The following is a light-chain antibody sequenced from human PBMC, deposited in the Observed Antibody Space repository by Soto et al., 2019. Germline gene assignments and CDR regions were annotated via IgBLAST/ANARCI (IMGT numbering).Light chain of an antibody. V-gene: IGLV2-14*01. Sequence: QSVLTQPASVSGSPGQSITISCTGSSSDVGGYTYVSWYQQYPGKAPKLLIYEVTNRPSGVSSRFSGSKSGNTASLIISGLQAEDEADYYCSSYTTSDTLEVFGSGTKVTVL. CDR3: SSYTTSDTLEV. J-gene: IGLJ1*01. CDR1: SSDVGGYTY. CDR2: EVT.